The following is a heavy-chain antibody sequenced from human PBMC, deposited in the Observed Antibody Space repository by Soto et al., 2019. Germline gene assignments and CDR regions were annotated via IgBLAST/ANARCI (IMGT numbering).Heavy chain of an antibody. D-gene: IGHD4-17*01. J-gene: IGHJ5*02. CDR3: ASMSSYGDYENWFDP. Sequence: QVQLVQSGAEVKKPGASVKVSCKASGYTFTSFGISWVRQAPGQGLEWMGWISAYNGNTNYAQKFQGRVIMTTDTSTSTDSMELRSLRSDDTAVYYCASMSSYGDYENWFDPWGQGTLVTVSS. CDR2: ISAYNGNT. V-gene: IGHV1-18*01. CDR1: GYTFTSFG.